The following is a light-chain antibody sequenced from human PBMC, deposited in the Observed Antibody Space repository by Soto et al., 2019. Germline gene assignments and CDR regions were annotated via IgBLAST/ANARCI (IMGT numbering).Light chain of an antibody. CDR2: GAS. Sequence: GYRVTFTCRASQSISTYLNWYEQKPGKAPNLLIYGASNLQSGVPSRFSGSGSGTEFTLTISSLQPDDFATYYCQHYNSYSEAFGQVAKV. V-gene: IGKV1-5*01. J-gene: IGKJ1*01. CDR3: QHYNSYSEA. CDR1: QSISTY.